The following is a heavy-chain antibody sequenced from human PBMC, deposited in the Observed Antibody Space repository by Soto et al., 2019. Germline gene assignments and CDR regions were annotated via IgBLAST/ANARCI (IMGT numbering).Heavy chain of an antibody. J-gene: IGHJ6*02. CDR3: ARDRLMATAGTARHYFGLDV. V-gene: IGHV4-30-4*01. D-gene: IGHD5-12*01. CDR2: IYYSGNT. Sequence: SETLSLTCTVSGGSISSGDYYWSWIRQPPGKGLEWIGYIYYSGNTYYNPSLKSRLTISVDTSKNQFSLNLSSVTAADTAVYYCARDRLMATAGTARHYFGLDVWGQGTTVTVSS. CDR1: GGSISSGDYY.